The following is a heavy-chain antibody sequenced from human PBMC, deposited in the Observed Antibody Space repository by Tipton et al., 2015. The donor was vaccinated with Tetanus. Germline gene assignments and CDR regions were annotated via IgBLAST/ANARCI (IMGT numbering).Heavy chain of an antibody. D-gene: IGHD2-8*01. CDR3: ARTQGSALIDY. Sequence: TLSLTCTVSGGSMRGDHWSWIRQPPGKGLEWLGHTYDSGRINYNPSLKSRVTISLDTSKNQFSLKLSSVTAADTAVYYCARTQGSALIDYWGQGTLVTVSS. V-gene: IGHV4-59*01. CDR1: GGSMRGDH. J-gene: IGHJ4*02. CDR2: TYDSGRI.